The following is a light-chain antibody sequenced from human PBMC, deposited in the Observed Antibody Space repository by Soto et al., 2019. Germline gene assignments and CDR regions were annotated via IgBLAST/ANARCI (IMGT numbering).Light chain of an antibody. CDR2: EVY. CDR1: DSDVGGYNF. CDR3: SSYAASDNFVI. V-gene: IGLV2-8*01. J-gene: IGLJ2*01. Sequence: QSALTQPPSASGSPGQSVTISCTGTDSDVGGYNFVSWYQQHPGRAPKLMIYEVYQRPSGVPDRFSGSKSGNTASPTVSGLQAEDEANYYCSSYAASDNFVIFGGGTKLTVL.